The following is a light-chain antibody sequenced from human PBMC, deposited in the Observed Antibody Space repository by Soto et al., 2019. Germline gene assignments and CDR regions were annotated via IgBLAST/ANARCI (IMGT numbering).Light chain of an antibody. Sequence: QSVLTQPPSASGTPGQRVTISCSGSSSNIGSNTVNWYQQLPGTAPKLVIYSNNQRPSGVPDRFSDSKSGTSASLAISGLQSEDEADYYCVAWDDSLNGYVVFGGGNKVTVL. CDR3: VAWDDSLNGYVV. J-gene: IGLJ2*01. CDR1: SSNIGSNT. CDR2: SNN. V-gene: IGLV1-44*01.